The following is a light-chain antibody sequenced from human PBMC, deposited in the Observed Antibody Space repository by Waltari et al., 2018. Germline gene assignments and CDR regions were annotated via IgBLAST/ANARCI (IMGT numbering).Light chain of an antibody. Sequence: QSALTQPASVSGSPGQSITIPCTGASSAIDFYNYFCWYQQYPDKSPKLIIYDVTNRPSGVSTRFSGSKSGTTASLTISGLRAEDEAEYYCTLKRGSNTVVFGGGTKLTVL. J-gene: IGLJ2*01. CDR1: SSAIDFYNY. CDR2: DVT. V-gene: IGLV2-14*01. CDR3: TLKRGSNTVV.